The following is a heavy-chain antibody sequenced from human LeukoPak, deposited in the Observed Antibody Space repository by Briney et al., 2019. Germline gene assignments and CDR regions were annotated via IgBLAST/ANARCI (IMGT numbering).Heavy chain of an antibody. V-gene: IGHV1-46*01. D-gene: IGHD6-13*01. Sequence: GASVKVSCKASGYTFTSYYMHWVRQAPGQGLEWMGIINPSGGSTSYAQKFQGRVTMTRDTSTSTVYMELSSLRSEDTAVYYCAREGYSSSWYGGFPFDYWGQGTLVTVSS. CDR3: AREGYSSSWYGGFPFDY. CDR2: INPSGGST. CDR1: GYTFTSYY. J-gene: IGHJ4*02.